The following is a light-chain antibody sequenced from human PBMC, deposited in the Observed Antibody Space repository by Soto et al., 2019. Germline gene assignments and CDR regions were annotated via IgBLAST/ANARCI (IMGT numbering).Light chain of an antibody. CDR2: DTS. CDR3: QQRNNWPLLT. V-gene: IGKV3-11*01. Sequence: EIVLIQSPATLSLSPGERATLSCRASQSVRSYLAWYQQKPGQAPRVLIYDTSNRATGIPARFSGSGSGTDFTLTISSLEPEDFAVYYCQQRNNWPLLTFGGGTRVEIK. J-gene: IGKJ4*01. CDR1: QSVRSY.